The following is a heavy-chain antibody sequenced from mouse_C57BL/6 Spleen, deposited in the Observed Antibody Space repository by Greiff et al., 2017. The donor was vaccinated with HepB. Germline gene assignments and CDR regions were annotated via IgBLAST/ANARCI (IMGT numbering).Heavy chain of an antibody. Sequence: EVQVVESGEGLVKPGGSLKLSCAASGFTFSSYAMSWVRQTPEKRLEWVAYISSGGDYIYYADTVKGRFTISRDNARNTLYLQMSSLKYEDTAMYYCTREFYYSNYVYFDVWGTGTTVTVSS. CDR3: TREFYYSNYVYFDV. J-gene: IGHJ1*03. V-gene: IGHV5-9-1*02. D-gene: IGHD2-5*01. CDR1: GFTFSSYA. CDR2: ISSGGDYI.